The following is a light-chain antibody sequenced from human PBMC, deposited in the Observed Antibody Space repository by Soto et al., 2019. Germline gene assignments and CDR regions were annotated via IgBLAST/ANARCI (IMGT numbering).Light chain of an antibody. V-gene: IGKV3-11*01. J-gene: IGKJ4*01. CDR2: GAS. CDR3: QQSNNWRVT. Sequence: IGLTLPPAPVALSPSETTTLSSRASQSVSSNLTWYQQKPGQAPKLLIYGASSRETGIPSRFTGSGSGTDFTLTISSLQPEDIAAYYCQQSNNWRVTFGGGTKVDIK. CDR1: QSVSSN.